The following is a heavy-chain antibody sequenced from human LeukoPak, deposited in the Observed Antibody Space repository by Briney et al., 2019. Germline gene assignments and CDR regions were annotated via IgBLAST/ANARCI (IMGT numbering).Heavy chain of an antibody. V-gene: IGHV4-39*07. D-gene: IGHD2-15*01. CDR3: ARELVVAAPYFDY. J-gene: IGHJ4*02. CDR1: GASISSRSYY. Sequence: SETLSLTCTVSGASISSRSYYWGRIRQSPGKGLEWIGSIYYSENTYYNPSLKSRVTISVDTSKNQFSLKLSSVTAADTAVYYCARELVVAAPYFDYWGQGTLVTVSS. CDR2: IYYSENT.